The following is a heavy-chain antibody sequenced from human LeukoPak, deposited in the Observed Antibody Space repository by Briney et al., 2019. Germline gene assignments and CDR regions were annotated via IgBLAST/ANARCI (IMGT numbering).Heavy chain of an antibody. Sequence: RAAVKVSCKASGSTFPSHAITWRREDPGLGPEWMGWIGTSNGDKHYVQHPQGRITLTIDTSTPTAYMELRSLRSDDTAIYYCATRGITAARLDYWGQGTRVTVSS. CDR1: GSTFPSHA. V-gene: IGHV1-18*04. CDR3: ATRGITAARLDY. CDR2: IGTSNGDK. J-gene: IGHJ4*02. D-gene: IGHD2-2*01.